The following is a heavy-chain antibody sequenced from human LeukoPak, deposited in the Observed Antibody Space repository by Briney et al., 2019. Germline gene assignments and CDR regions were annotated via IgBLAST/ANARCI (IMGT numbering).Heavy chain of an antibody. V-gene: IGHV3-66*01. Sequence: GGSLRLSCAASGLIVSGDYTTWVRQAPGQGLEWLSVIYSGGTTYYADSVRGRFTISRDNSKNTLYLQMNSLRDEDTAVYYCARDPGSSNHPKYFLHWGQGTLVTVSS. CDR1: GLIVSGDY. J-gene: IGHJ1*01. D-gene: IGHD6-13*01. CDR3: ARDPGSSNHPKYFLH. CDR2: IYSGGTT.